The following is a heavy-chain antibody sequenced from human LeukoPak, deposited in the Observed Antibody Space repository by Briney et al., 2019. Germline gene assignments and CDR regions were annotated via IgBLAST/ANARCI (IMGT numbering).Heavy chain of an antibody. D-gene: IGHD3-3*01. J-gene: IGHJ6*03. CDR3: ARGPTDFWSGYYYYMDV. CDR1: GYTFTGYY. V-gene: IGHV1-2*02. CDR2: INPNSGGT. Sequence: GASVKVSCKASGYTFTGYYMHWVRQAPGQGLEWMGWINPNSGGTNYAQKFQGRVTITRNTSISTAYMELSSLRSEDTAVYYCARGPTDFWSGYYYYMDVWGKGTTVTVSS.